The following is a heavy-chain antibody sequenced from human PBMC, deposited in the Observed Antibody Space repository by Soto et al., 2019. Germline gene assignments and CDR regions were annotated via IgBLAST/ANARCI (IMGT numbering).Heavy chain of an antibody. J-gene: IGHJ4*02. CDR3: AKGRLYDSSGYYLDY. CDR1: GFTFSSYG. Sequence: QVQLVESGGGVVQPGRSLRLSCAASGFTFSSYGMHWVRQAPGKGLEWVAVISYDGSNKYYADSVKGRFTISRDNSKNTLYLQMNSLRAEDTAVYYCAKGRLYDSSGYYLDYWGQGTLVTVSS. CDR2: ISYDGSNK. V-gene: IGHV3-30*18. D-gene: IGHD3-22*01.